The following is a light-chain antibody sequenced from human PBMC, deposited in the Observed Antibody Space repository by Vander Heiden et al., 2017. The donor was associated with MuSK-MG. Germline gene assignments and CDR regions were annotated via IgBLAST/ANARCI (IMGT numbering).Light chain of an antibody. CDR2: RAS. Sequence: IVMTQSLASLSVSLGERATIHCKSSQSVLYSFNNKNYLAWYQQKPGQPPELLIYRASTRESGVPDRFSGSGSGTEFTLTISSLQAEDVAVYYCQQDDSPPHSFGGGTKVEIK. V-gene: IGKV4-1*01. CDR3: QQDDSPPHS. CDR1: QSVLYSFNNKNY. J-gene: IGKJ4*02.